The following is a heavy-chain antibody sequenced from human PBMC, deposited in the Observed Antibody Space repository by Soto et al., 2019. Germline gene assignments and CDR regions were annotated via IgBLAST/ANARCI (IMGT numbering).Heavy chain of an antibody. D-gene: IGHD2-15*01. CDR3: ARIVSSGGYVPGGYDY. Sequence: SGPTLVKPTLTLTLSCSFSGFSLITSGMCVSCIRQPPGKALEWLALIDWDDDKYYSTSLKTRLTISKDTSKNQVVLTMTNMDPVDTATYYCARIVSSGGYVPGGYDYWGQGTLVTVSS. CDR1: GFSLITSGMC. J-gene: IGHJ4*02. CDR2: IDWDDDK. V-gene: IGHV2-70*01.